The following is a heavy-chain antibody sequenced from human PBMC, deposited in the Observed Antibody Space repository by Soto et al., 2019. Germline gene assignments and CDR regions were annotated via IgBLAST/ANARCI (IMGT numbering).Heavy chain of an antibody. D-gene: IGHD3-9*01. J-gene: IGHJ4*02. CDR3: ASGYYDILTAYHRPFDY. CDR2: IYYSGST. CDR1: GGSISSGDYY. Sequence: SETLSLTCTVSGGSISSGDYYWSWIRQPPGKGLEWIGYIYYSGSTYYNPSLKSRVTISVDTSKNQFSLKLSSVTAADTAVYYCASGYYDILTAYHRPFDYWGQGTLVTVSS. V-gene: IGHV4-30-4*01.